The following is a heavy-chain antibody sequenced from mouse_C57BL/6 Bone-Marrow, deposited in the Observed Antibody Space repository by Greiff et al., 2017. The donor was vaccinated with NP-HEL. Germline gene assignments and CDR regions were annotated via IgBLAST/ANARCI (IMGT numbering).Heavy chain of an antibody. J-gene: IGHJ2*01. D-gene: IGHD2-13*01. Sequence: QVQLKESGPGLVAPSQSLSITCTVSGFSFTSYAISWVRQPPGKGLEWLGVIWTGGGTNYNSALKSRLSISKDNSKSQVFIKMNSVQTDDTARYYCARNPDGDPVYVDYWCQGTTLTVSS. CDR1: GFSFTSYA. CDR3: ARNPDGDPVYVDY. V-gene: IGHV2-9-1*01. CDR2: IWTGGGT.